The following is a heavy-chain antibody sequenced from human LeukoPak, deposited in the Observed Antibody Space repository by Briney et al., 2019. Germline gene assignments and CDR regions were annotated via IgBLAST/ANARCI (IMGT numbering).Heavy chain of an antibody. Sequence: GGSLRLSCAASGFTFSSYAMSWVRQAPGKGLEWVANIKQDGSQKYYVDSVKGRFTISRDNAKNSLYLQMNSLRAEDTAVYYCARVEGPWGQGTLVTVSS. CDR3: ARVEGP. CDR1: GFTFSSYA. CDR2: IKQDGSQK. J-gene: IGHJ4*02. V-gene: IGHV3-7*03.